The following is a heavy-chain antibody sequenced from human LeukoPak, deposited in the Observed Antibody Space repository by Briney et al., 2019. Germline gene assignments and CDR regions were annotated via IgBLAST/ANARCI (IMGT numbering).Heavy chain of an antibody. V-gene: IGHV3-9*01. D-gene: IGHD1-26*01. J-gene: IGHJ6*02. CDR2: IIWNGGGK. Sequence: GGSLRFSCAATGFTFKDYGMHWVRQPPGKGLEWVSGIIWNGGGKDYADSVKGRFTISRDNAKNSLYLQMTSLRPEDTALYYCAKHLRATNTYIFFGLDVWGQGTTVTVSS. CDR1: GFTFKDYG. CDR3: AKHLRATNTYIFFGLDV.